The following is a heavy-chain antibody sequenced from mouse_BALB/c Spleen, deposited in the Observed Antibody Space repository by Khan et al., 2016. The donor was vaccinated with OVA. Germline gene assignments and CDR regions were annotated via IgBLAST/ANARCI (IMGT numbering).Heavy chain of an antibody. J-gene: IGHJ4*01. CDR1: GYTFTNYG. CDR2: INTYTGKP. Sequence: QIQLVQSGPELKKPGETVKISCKASGYTFTNYGMNWVKQALGKGLKWMGWINTYTGKPTYAHDFKGRFAFSLETSASTAYLQINNLKTEDAATYFCAKVGFNGTMDYWGQGTSVTVSS. D-gene: IGHD1-3*01. CDR3: AKVGFNGTMDY. V-gene: IGHV9-3-1*01.